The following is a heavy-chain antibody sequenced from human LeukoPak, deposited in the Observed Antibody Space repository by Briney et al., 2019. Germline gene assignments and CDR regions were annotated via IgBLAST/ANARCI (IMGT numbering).Heavy chain of an antibody. J-gene: IGHJ6*02. Sequence: GASVKVSCKASGGTFSSYAISWVRQAPGQGLEWMGGIIPIFGTANYAQKFQGRVTITADESTSTAYMELSSLRSEDTAVYYCASDDTAMWGRVLSYYGMDVWGQGTTVTVSS. CDR3: ASDDTAMWGRVLSYYGMDV. CDR1: GGTFSSYA. D-gene: IGHD5-18*01. CDR2: IIPIFGTA. V-gene: IGHV1-69*13.